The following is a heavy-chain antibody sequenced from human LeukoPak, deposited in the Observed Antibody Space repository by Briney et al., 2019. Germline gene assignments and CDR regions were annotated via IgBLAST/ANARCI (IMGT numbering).Heavy chain of an antibody. CDR3: ARDVVLSGWNSFDY. J-gene: IGHJ4*02. CDR2: ISSSGSTI. Sequence: GGSLRLSCAASGFTFSSYEMNWVRQAPGKGLEWVSYISSSGSTIYYADSVKGRFTISRDNAKNSLYLQMSSLRAEDTAVYYCARDVVLSGWNSFDYWGQGTLVTVSS. D-gene: IGHD6-19*01. V-gene: IGHV3-48*03. CDR1: GFTFSSYE.